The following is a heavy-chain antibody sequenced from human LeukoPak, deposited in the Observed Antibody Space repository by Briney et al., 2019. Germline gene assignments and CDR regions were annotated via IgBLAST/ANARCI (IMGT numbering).Heavy chain of an antibody. CDR2: ISAYNGNT. CDR3: ARVPTFYDFWSGYFDY. J-gene: IGHJ4*02. D-gene: IGHD3-3*01. V-gene: IGHV1-18*04. Sequence: ASVKVSCKASGYTFTSYYMHWVRQAPGQGLEWMGWISAYNGNTNYAQKLQGRVTMTTDTSTSTAYMELWSLRSDDTAVYYCARVPTFYDFWSGYFDYWGQGTLVTVSS. CDR1: GYTFTSYY.